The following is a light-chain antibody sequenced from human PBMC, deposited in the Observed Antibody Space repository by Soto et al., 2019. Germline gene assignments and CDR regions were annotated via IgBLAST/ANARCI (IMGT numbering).Light chain of an antibody. CDR2: DAS. J-gene: IGKJ1*01. Sequence: EIVLTQSPATLSLSPGERATLSCRASQSVSSYLAWYQQKPGQAPRLLIYDASNRATGIPARFRGSGSGTDFTLTSSSLEPEDFAVYYCQQRSNWPGTFGQGTKVEI. V-gene: IGKV3-11*01. CDR1: QSVSSY. CDR3: QQRSNWPGT.